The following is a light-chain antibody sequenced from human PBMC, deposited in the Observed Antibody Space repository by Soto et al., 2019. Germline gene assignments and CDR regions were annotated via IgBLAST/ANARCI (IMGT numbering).Light chain of an antibody. V-gene: IGKV3-20*01. CDR2: DAS. J-gene: IGKJ1*01. CDR3: QQYGSSPRT. Sequence: EIVLTQSPGTLSLSPGERATLSCRASQSVSSSYLAWYQQKPGQAPRLLMYDASCRATGIPDRFSGSGSGTDFTLTISRLEPEDFAVYFCQQYGSSPRTFGQGTKVEIK. CDR1: QSVSSSY.